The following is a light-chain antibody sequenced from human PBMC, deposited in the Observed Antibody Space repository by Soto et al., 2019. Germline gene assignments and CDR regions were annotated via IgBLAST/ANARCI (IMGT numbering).Light chain of an antibody. Sequence: DIQMTQSPSTLSASVGDRGSISCRASQSISNWLAWYQQKPGKAPKLLIYKASSLQTGVPSRFSGSGSGTEFTLTISGLQPDDFATYYCQQYNSFWTFGQGTKVDI. J-gene: IGKJ1*01. CDR1: QSISNW. V-gene: IGKV1-5*03. CDR3: QQYNSFWT. CDR2: KAS.